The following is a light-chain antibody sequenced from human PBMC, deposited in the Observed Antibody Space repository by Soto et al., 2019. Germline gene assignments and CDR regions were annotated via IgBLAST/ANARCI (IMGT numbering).Light chain of an antibody. V-gene: IGKV3-20*01. Sequence: EIVLTQSPGTLSLSPGERATLSCRASHSVSSSYFAWYQQKPGQAPRLLIYGASSRATDIPDRFSGSGSGTDFTLTISRLETEDFAVYYCQQYVTSLITFGVSTQVEIK. CDR3: QQYVTSLIT. CDR2: GAS. CDR1: HSVSSSY. J-gene: IGKJ4*01.